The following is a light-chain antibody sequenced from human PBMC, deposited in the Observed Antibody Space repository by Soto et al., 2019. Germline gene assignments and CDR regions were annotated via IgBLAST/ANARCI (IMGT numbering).Light chain of an antibody. J-gene: IGLJ2*01. CDR3: AAWDDSLNGVV. CDR1: SSNIGSNT. CDR2: SNN. Sequence: QSVLTQPPSASGTPGQRVTISCSGSSSNIGSNTVNWYQQLPGTAPKLLIYSNNQRPSGVPDRFSDSKSGTSASLAISGLQSEDEADYYCAAWDDSLNGVVFGGGTKLIVL. V-gene: IGLV1-44*01.